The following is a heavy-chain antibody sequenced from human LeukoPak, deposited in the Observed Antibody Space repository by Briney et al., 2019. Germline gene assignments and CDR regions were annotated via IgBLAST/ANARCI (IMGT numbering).Heavy chain of an antibody. J-gene: IGHJ4*02. CDR1: GYTFSSYW. CDR3: ARQNDFRLDY. CDR2: IYPGDSDT. V-gene: IGHV5-51*01. D-gene: IGHD3-3*01. Sequence: LGESLKISCKGSGYTFSSYWIGWVRQMPGKGLEWMGIIYPGDSDTRYSTSLQGQVTISVDTSIGTAYLQWSSLKASDTAIYYCARQNDFRLDYWGQGTLVTVSS.